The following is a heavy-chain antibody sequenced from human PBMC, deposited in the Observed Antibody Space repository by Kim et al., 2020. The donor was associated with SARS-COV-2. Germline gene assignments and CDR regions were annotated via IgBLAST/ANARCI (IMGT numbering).Heavy chain of an antibody. Sequence: GGSLRLSCTASGFTFRSYAMSWVRQAPGAGLQWVSSISSSSTYTYYADSLKGRFTIARDDAKNSLYLDMHSLRVEDTAVYYCVRFASGRIAADWFDPWGQGTLVTVSS. J-gene: IGHJ5*02. CDR1: GFTFRSYA. D-gene: IGHD2-21*01. CDR2: ISSSSTYT. V-gene: IGHV3-21*01. CDR3: VRFASGRIAADWFDP.